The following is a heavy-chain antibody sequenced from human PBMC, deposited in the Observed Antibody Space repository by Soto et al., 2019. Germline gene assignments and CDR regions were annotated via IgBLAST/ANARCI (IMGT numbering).Heavy chain of an antibody. CDR2: IYPGDSDT. Sequence: GESLKISCKGSGYSFTSYWIGWVRQMPGKGLEWMGIIYPGDSDTRYSPSFQGQVTISADKSISTAYLQWSSLKASDTAMYYCARHVAAERQPSYGMDVWGQGTTVTVSS. CDR3: ARHVAAERQPSYGMDV. J-gene: IGHJ6*02. D-gene: IGHD6-13*01. V-gene: IGHV5-51*01. CDR1: GYSFTSYW.